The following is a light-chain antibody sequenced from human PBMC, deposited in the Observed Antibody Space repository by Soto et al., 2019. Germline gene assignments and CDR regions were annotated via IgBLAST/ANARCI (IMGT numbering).Light chain of an antibody. CDR1: QSVASSF. V-gene: IGKV3-20*01. J-gene: IGKJ4*01. CDR2: TAS. Sequence: VMSHSPATLSVTQGERATLSCRASQSVASSFIAWFQQKPGQPPRLLIYTASSRAPGIPDRFTASGSGTDFTLTISRLEPEDFAVYYCHKYGPSPLTFGGGTMVDI. CDR3: HKYGPSPLT.